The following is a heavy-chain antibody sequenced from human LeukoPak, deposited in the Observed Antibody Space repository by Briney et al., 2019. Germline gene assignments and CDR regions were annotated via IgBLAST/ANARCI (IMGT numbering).Heavy chain of an antibody. CDR3: ARVPEYSWDPRAFDI. V-gene: IGHV4-31*11. CDR2: ISFHGKP. J-gene: IGHJ3*02. Sequence: PSQTLSLTCAVSGGSISSGGYSWSWIRQPPGKGLEWIGYISFHGKPAYNPSLRSRVTISRDTSKNQVSLNLNSVTAADTAVYYCARVPEYSWDPRAFDIWGQGTMVTVSS. CDR1: GGSISSGGYS. D-gene: IGHD2-15*01.